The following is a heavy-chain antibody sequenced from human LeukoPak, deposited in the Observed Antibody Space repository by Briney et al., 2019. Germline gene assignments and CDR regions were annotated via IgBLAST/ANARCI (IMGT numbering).Heavy chain of an antibody. J-gene: IGHJ5*02. D-gene: IGHD6-6*01. CDR2: VYYIGTT. V-gene: IGHV4-59*01. Sequence: TASETLSLTCAVYGGSFSGYYWSWIRQPPGKGLEWIGNVYYIGTTSYNSSLQSRVTISIDTSKNQFSLEVTSVTAADTAVYYCARNTSSSPWFDPWGQGTLVTVSS. CDR3: ARNTSSSPWFDP. CDR1: GGSFSGYY.